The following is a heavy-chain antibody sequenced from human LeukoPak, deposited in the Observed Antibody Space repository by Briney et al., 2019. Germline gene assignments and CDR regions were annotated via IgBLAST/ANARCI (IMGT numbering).Heavy chain of an antibody. CDR3: ARDSSSWYDFDY. CDR2: IYSGGST. J-gene: IGHJ4*02. D-gene: IGHD6-13*01. Sequence: PGGSLRLSCAASGFTVSSNYMSWVRQAPGKGLEWVSVIYSGGSTYYADSVKGRFTISRDNSKNTLYLQMNSLRAEDTAVYYCARDSSSWYDFDYWGQGTLVTVSS. V-gene: IGHV3-66*01. CDR1: GFTVSSNY.